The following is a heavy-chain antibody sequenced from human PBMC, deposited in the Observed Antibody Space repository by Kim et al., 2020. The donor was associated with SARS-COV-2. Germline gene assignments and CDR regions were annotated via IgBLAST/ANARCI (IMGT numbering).Heavy chain of an antibody. J-gene: IGHJ6*02. CDR2: ISAYNGNT. CDR3: ARDREIAAADHTSYYYYGMDV. D-gene: IGHD2-2*01. V-gene: IGHV1-18*01. CDR1: GYTFTSYG. Sequence: ASVKVSCKASGYTFTSYGISWVRQAPGQGLEWMGWISAYNGNTNYAQKLQGRVTMTTDTSTSTAYMELRSLRSDDTAVYYCARDREIAAADHTSYYYYGMDVWGQGTTVTVS.